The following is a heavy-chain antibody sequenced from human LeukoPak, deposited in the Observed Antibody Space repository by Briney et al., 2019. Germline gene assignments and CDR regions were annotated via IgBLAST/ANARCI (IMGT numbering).Heavy chain of an antibody. CDR1: GFTFSSYW. D-gene: IGHD2-2*01. Sequence: GGSLRVSCAASGFTFSSYWMHWVCQGPGKGLVWVSRVNSDGSRTSYADSVKGRFTISRDNAKNTLYLQMNSLRAEDTAVYYCARDQCSGPNCQVALDYWGQGTLVTVSS. V-gene: IGHV3-74*01. CDR3: ARDQCSGPNCQVALDY. J-gene: IGHJ4*02. CDR2: VNSDGSRT.